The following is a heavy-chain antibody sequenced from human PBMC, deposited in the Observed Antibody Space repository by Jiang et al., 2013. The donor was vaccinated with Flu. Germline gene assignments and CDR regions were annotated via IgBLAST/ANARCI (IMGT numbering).Heavy chain of an antibody. V-gene: IGHV4-39*01. D-gene: IGHD3-3*01. CDR2: IYYSGST. Sequence: LLKPSETLSLTCTVSGGSISSSSYYWGWIRQPPGKGLEWIGSIYYSGSTYYNPSLKSRVTISVDTSKNQFSLKLSSVTAADTAVYYCASHRLALRFLEWSFPDAFDIWGQGTMVTVSS. CDR1: GGSISSSSYY. J-gene: IGHJ3*02. CDR3: ASHRLALRFLEWSFPDAFDI.